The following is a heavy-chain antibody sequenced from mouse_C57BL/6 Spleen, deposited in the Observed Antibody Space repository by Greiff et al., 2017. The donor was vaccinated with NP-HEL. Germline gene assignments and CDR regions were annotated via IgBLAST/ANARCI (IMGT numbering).Heavy chain of an antibody. CDR2: IDPETGGT. V-gene: IGHV1-15*01. J-gene: IGHJ4*01. CDR1: GYTFTDYE. Sequence: VQLQQSGAELVRPGASVTLSCKASGYTFTDYEMHWVKQTPVHGLEWIGAIDPETGGTAYNQKFKGKAILTADKSSSTAYMELRSLTSEDAAVYYCTRWGTVVARDYAMDDWGQGTSVTVAS. D-gene: IGHD1-1*01. CDR3: TRWGTVVARDYAMDD.